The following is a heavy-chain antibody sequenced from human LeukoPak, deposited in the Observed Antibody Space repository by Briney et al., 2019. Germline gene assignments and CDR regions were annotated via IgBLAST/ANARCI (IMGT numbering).Heavy chain of an antibody. CDR1: GGTFSSYA. D-gene: IGHD6-25*01. Sequence: GASVKVSCKASGGTFSSYAISWVRQAPGQGLEWMGGIIPILGTANYAQKFQGRVTITTDESTSTAYMELSSLRSEDTAVYYCARDGYWDRRSMDVWGKGTTVTVSS. J-gene: IGHJ6*03. CDR2: IIPILGTA. V-gene: IGHV1-69*05. CDR3: ARDGYWDRRSMDV.